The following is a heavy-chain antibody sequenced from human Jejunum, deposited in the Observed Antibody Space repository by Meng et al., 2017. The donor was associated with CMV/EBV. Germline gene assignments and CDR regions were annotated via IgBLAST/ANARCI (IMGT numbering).Heavy chain of an antibody. D-gene: IGHD2-21*02. J-gene: IGHJ3*02. CDR1: GFVFGDYA. CDR3: ARDLYVGDPSAFDI. Sequence: SGFVFGDYAMQWVRQAPGKGLEWVSSISSSGDYIYYADSLKGRFAISRDNAKNSVYLQMSSLSADDTAVYYCARDLYVGDPSAFDIWGQGTKVTVSS. CDR2: ISSSGDYI. V-gene: IGHV3-21*01.